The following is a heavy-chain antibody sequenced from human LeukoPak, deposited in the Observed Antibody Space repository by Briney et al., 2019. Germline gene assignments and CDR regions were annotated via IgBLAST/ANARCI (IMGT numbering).Heavy chain of an antibody. CDR2: IYPGDSDT. D-gene: IGHD3-9*01. CDR1: GYSFTSYW. Sequence: GESLKISCKGSGYSFTSYWIGWVRQLPGKGLEWMGIIYPGDSDTRYSPSFQGQVTISADKSISTAYLQWSSLKASDTAMYYCARHWSDILTGRGALEYWGQGTLVTVSS. CDR3: ARHWSDILTGRGALEY. V-gene: IGHV5-51*01. J-gene: IGHJ4*02.